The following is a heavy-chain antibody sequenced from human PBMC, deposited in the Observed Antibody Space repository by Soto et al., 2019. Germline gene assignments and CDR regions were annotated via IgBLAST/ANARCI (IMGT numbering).Heavy chain of an antibody. D-gene: IGHD3-16*01. Sequence: QITLKESGPTLVKPTQTLTLTCTFSGFSLTTRGVGVGWIRQPPGKALECLALIYWDDGKRYSPSLQSRLSITKDTSKTPVVLTMTNVDPVDTATYYCAHIPNYYQYDWFDPWGQGTLVSVSS. V-gene: IGHV2-5*02. CDR3: AHIPNYYQYDWFDP. J-gene: IGHJ5*02. CDR2: IYWDDGK. CDR1: GFSLTTRGVG.